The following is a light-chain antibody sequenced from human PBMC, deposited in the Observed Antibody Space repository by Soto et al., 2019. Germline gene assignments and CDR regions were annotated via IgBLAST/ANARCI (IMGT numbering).Light chain of an antibody. Sequence: IQMTQSPSTLSASVEDRVTITCRASQAISNFLAWYQQKPGKVPKLLMYGASTLPSGVPSRFSGSGSGTDFTLTISSLQPEDVATYYCQNYHSAPWTFGQGTKVEIK. CDR3: QNYHSAPWT. CDR2: GAS. CDR1: QAISNF. J-gene: IGKJ1*01. V-gene: IGKV1-27*01.